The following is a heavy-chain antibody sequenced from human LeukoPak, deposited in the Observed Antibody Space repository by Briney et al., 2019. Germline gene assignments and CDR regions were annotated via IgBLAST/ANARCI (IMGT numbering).Heavy chain of an antibody. Sequence: TGGSLRLSCVASGFTVSSNYMSWVRQAPGKGLEWVSVIYSGGSTYYADSVKGRVTISRDNSKNTLYPQMNSLRAEDTAVYYCASGSGSYRTPYYYMDVWGTGTTVTVSS. V-gene: IGHV3-53*01. J-gene: IGHJ6*03. CDR1: GFTVSSNY. CDR3: ASGSGSYRTPYYYMDV. CDR2: IYSGGST. D-gene: IGHD3-10*01.